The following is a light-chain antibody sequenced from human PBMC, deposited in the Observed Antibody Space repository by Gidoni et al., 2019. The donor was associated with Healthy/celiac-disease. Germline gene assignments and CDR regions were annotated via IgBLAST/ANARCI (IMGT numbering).Light chain of an antibody. J-gene: IGKJ1*01. CDR2: AAS. CDR1: QSISSY. CDR3: QQSYRTPRT. V-gene: IGKV1-39*01. Sequence: IQMTQSPSSLSASVGDRVTITCRASQSISSYLNWYQQKPGKAPKLLIYAASSLQSGVPSRFSGSGSGTDFTLNISSLQPEDFATYYCQQSYRTPRTCGQGTKVEIK.